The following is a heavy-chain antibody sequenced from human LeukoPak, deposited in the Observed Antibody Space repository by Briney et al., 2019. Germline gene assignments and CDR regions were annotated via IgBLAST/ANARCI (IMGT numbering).Heavy chain of an antibody. Sequence: SETLSLTCTVSGVSISIYYWSWIRQPPGKGLEWIGYIYNSESTYYNPSLKSRVTISLDTSKNQFSLRLNSVTAADTAVCYCARVKGSNWFDPWGQGTLVTVSS. D-gene: IGHD6-6*01. V-gene: IGHV4-59*01. J-gene: IGHJ5*02. CDR1: GVSISIYY. CDR2: IYNSEST. CDR3: ARVKGSNWFDP.